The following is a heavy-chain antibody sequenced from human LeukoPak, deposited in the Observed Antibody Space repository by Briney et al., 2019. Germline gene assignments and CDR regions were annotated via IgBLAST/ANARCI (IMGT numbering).Heavy chain of an antibody. V-gene: IGHV3-21*01. D-gene: IGHD3-22*01. CDR3: ATQPYYYDSSGYY. CDR1: GFTFSSYS. CDR2: ISSSSSYV. J-gene: IGHJ4*02. Sequence: GGSLRLSCAASGFTFSSYSMNWVRQAPGKGLEWVSSISSSSSYVYYADSVKGRFTISRDNAKNSLYLQMNSLRAEDTAVYYCATQPYYYDSSGYYWGQGTLVTVSS.